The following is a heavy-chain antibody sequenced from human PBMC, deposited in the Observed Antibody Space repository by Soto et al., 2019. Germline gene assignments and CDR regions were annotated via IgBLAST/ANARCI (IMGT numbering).Heavy chain of an antibody. V-gene: IGHV3-15*01. CDR2: IKSTAYGGTT. D-gene: IGHD3-22*01. CDR3: ITDETIGYYFLH. Sequence: EVQLVESGGGLVKPGGSLRLSCAVFNFTFSYAWMSWVRQAPGKGLEWVGRIKSTAYGGTTDYAAPVKGRFTISRDDSENMLFLQMHSLRTEDTATYYWITDETIGYYFLHWGQGPLVTVAS. CDR1: NFTFSYAW. J-gene: IGHJ4*02.